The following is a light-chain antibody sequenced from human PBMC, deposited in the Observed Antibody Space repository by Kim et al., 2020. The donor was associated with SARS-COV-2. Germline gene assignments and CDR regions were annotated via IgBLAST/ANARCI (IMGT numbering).Light chain of an antibody. Sequence: PGQSVTISCTGTSSDVGGYNYVSWYQQHPGKAPKLMIYDVSKRPSGVPDRFSGSKSGNTASLTISGLQAEDEADYYCCSYAGSYPGFGGGTQLTVL. CDR1: SSDVGGYNY. CDR3: CSYAGSYPG. J-gene: IGLJ2*01. CDR2: DVS. V-gene: IGLV2-11*01.